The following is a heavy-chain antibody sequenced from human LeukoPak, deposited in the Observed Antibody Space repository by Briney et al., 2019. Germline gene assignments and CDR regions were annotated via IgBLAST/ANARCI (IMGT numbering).Heavy chain of an antibody. CDR2: ISAYNGNT. Sequence: GASVKVSCTASGYTFTSYGISWVRQAPGQGLEWMGWISAYNGNTNYAQKLQCRVTMTTDTSTSTAYMELRSLRSDDTAVYYCARVPYYYDSSGYAGGYWGQGTLVTVSS. CDR3: ARVPYYYDSSGYAGGY. V-gene: IGHV1-18*01. D-gene: IGHD3-22*01. J-gene: IGHJ4*02. CDR1: GYTFTSYG.